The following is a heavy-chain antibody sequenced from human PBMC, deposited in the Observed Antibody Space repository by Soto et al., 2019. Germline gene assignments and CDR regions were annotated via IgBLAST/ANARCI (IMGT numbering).Heavy chain of an antibody. CDR1: GGSISSSRCH. D-gene: IGHD3-10*02. J-gene: IGHJ6*02. V-gene: IGHV4-39*07. CDR3: ASVRGGYYYAMDV. CDR2: IKHSGTT. Sequence: PSETLSLTCTVSGGSISSSRCHWGWIRQPPGKGLEWIGSIKHSGTTYYNPSLKSRVTISVDKSKNQFSLKLSSVTAADTAVYYCASVRGGYYYAMDVWGQGTTVTVSS.